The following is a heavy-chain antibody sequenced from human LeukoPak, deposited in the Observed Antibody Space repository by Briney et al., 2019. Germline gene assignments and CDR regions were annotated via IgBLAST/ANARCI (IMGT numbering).Heavy chain of an antibody. D-gene: IGHD6-13*01. CDR1: GLTFSSYG. CDR2: ISYDGSNK. J-gene: IGHJ4*02. Sequence: PGRSLRLSCAASGLTFSSYGMHWVRQAPGKGLEWVAVISYDGSNKYYADSVKGRFTISRDNSKNTLYLQMNSLRAEDTAVYYCAKGRSSDYWGQGTLVTVSS. V-gene: IGHV3-30*18. CDR3: AKGRSSDY.